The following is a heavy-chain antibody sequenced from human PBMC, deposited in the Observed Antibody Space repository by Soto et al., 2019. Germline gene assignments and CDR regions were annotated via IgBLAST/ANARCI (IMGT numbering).Heavy chain of an antibody. D-gene: IGHD2-15*01. CDR3: ARGGYCSGGSCYLNNWFDP. J-gene: IGHJ5*02. V-gene: IGHV1-69*02. CDR2: IIPILGIA. CDR1: GGTFSSYT. Sequence: GASVKVSCKASGGTFSSYTISWVRQAPGQGLEWMGRIIPILGIANYAQKFQGRVTITADKSTSTAYMELSSLRSEDTAVYYCARGGYCSGGSCYLNNWFDPWGQGTQVTVSS.